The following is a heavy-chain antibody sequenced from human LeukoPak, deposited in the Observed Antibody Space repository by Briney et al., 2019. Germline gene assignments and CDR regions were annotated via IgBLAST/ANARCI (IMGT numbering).Heavy chain of an antibody. CDR1: GFTFSSYS. Sequence: GGSLRLSCAASGFTFSSYSMNWVRQAPGKGLEWVSSISSSSSYIYYADSVKGRFTISRDNSKNTLFVQMNSLRAEDTAVYYCAKDSVDGLRHYSYGMDVWGQGTTVTVSS. CDR3: AKDSVDGLRHYSYGMDV. V-gene: IGHV3-21*01. D-gene: IGHD3-10*01. CDR2: ISSSSSYI. J-gene: IGHJ6*02.